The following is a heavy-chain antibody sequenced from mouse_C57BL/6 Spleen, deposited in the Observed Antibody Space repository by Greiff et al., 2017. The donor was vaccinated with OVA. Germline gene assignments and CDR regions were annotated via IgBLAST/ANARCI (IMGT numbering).Heavy chain of an antibody. D-gene: IGHD1-1*01. V-gene: IGHV1-69*01. Sequence: QVQLQQPGAELVMPGASVKLSCKASGYTFTSYWMHWVKQRPGQGLEWIGEIDPSDSYTNYNQKFKGKSTLTVDKSSSTAYMQLSSLTSEDSAVYYCAFTTVVADYAMEYWGQGTSVTVSS. CDR3: AFTTVVADYAMEY. CDR1: GYTFTSYW. J-gene: IGHJ4*01. CDR2: IDPSDSYT.